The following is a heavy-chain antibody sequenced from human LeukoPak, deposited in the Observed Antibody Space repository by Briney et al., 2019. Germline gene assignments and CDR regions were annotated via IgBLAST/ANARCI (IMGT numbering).Heavy chain of an antibody. D-gene: IGHD6-6*01. V-gene: IGHV1-69*01. CDR2: IIPIFGTA. J-gene: IGHJ4*02. CDR3: ARGRKQLGEIDY. CDR1: GGTFSSYA. Sequence: ASERVSCKASGGTFSSYAISWVRQAPGQGLEWMGGIIPIFGTANYAQKFQGRVTITADESTSTAYMELSSLRSEDTAVYYCARGRKQLGEIDYWGQGTLVTVSS.